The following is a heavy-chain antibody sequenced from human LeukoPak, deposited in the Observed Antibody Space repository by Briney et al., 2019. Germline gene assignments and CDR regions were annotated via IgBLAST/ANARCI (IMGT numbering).Heavy chain of an antibody. CDR3: ARVRNSGSYYYYYYGMDV. Sequence: ASETLSLTCAVYGGSFSGYYWSWIRQPPGKGLEWIGEINHSGSTNYNPSLKSRVTISVDTSKNQFSLKLSSVTAADTAVYYCARVRNSGSYYYYYYGMDVWGQGTTVTVSS. D-gene: IGHD1-26*01. CDR1: GGSFSGYY. CDR2: INHSGST. J-gene: IGHJ6*02. V-gene: IGHV4-34*01.